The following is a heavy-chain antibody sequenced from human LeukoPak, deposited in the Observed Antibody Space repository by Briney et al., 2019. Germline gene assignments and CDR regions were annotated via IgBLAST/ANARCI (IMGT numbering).Heavy chain of an antibody. CDR1: GYTFTGYY. V-gene: IGHV1-2*06. Sequence: ASVKVSCKASGYTFTGYYMHWVRQAPGQGLEWMGRINPNSGGTNYAQKFQGRVTMTRDTSISTAYMELSRLRSDDTAVYYCARAQYYYDSSSYNWFDPWSQGTLVTVSS. D-gene: IGHD3-22*01. CDR2: INPNSGGT. J-gene: IGHJ5*02. CDR3: ARAQYYYDSSSYNWFDP.